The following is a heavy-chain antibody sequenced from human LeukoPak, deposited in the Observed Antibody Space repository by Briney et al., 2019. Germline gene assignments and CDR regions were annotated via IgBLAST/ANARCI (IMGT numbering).Heavy chain of an antibody. Sequence: SETLSLTRTVSGGSISSHYWSWIRQPPGKGLEWIGYIYYSGSTNYNPSLKSRVTISVDTSKNQFSLKLSSVTAADTAVYYCARAVGGYVLSYWGQGTLVTVSS. CDR1: GGSISSHY. V-gene: IGHV4-59*11. J-gene: IGHJ4*02. D-gene: IGHD3-16*01. CDR3: ARAVGGYVLSY. CDR2: IYYSGST.